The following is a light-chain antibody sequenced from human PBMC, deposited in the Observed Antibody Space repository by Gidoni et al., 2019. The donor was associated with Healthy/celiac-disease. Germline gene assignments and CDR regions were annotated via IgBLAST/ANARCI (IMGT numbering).Light chain of an antibody. CDR3: CSYAGSSTPVV. CDR2: EVS. V-gene: IGLV2-23*02. Sequence: QSALTQPASVSGSPGQSITISCTGTSSDVGSYNLVSWYQQHPGKAPKLMIYEVSKRPSGVSNRFSGSKSRNTASLTIAGLQAEDEADYYCCSYAGSSTPVVFGGGTKLTVL. CDR1: SSDVGSYNL. J-gene: IGLJ2*01.